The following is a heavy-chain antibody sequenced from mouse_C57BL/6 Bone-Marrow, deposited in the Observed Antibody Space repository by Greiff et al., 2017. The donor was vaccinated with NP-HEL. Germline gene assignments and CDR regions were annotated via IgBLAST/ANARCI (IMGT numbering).Heavy chain of an antibody. Sequence: EVMLVESGGDLVKPGGSLKLSCAASGFTFSSYGMSWVRQTPDKRLEWVATISSGGSYTYYPDSVKGRFTISRDNAKNTLYLQMSSLKSEDTVMYDCASHYYGSSYDYAMDYWGQGTSVTVSS. J-gene: IGHJ4*01. V-gene: IGHV5-6*01. CDR1: GFTFSSYG. CDR2: ISSGGSYT. CDR3: ASHYYGSSYDYAMDY. D-gene: IGHD1-1*01.